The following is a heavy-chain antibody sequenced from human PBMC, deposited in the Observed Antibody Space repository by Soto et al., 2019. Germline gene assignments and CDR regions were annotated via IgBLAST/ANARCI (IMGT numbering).Heavy chain of an antibody. D-gene: IGHD2-15*01. V-gene: IGHV3-7*03. CDR1: GFTFGSYW. CDR2: IKQDGSEK. Sequence: LRLSCAASGFTFGSYWMSWVRQAPGKGLEWVANIKQDGSEKYYVDSVKGRFTISRDNAKNSLYLQMNSLRAEDTAVYYCARATGTDCSGGSCYSKVFDYWGQGTLVTVSS. CDR3: ARATGTDCSGGSCYSKVFDY. J-gene: IGHJ4*02.